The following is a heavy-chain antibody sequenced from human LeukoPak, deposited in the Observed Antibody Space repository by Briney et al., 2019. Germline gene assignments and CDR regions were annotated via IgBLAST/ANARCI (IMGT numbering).Heavy chain of an antibody. Sequence: PGGSLRLSCAASEFTFRSYEMNWVRQAPGKGLEWISYISNSDTTIDYADSVKGRFTISRDNAKNSLYLQMNSLRDEDTAVYYCARDSPLTGAKGDYWGQGTLVTVSS. CDR2: ISNSDTTI. CDR3: ARDSPLTGAKGDY. D-gene: IGHD3-10*01. CDR1: EFTFRSYE. J-gene: IGHJ4*02. V-gene: IGHV3-48*03.